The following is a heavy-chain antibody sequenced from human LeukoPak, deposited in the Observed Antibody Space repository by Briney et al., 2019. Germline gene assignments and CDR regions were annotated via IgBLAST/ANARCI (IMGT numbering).Heavy chain of an antibody. V-gene: IGHV3-9*01. CDR2: ISWNSGSI. D-gene: IGHD3-22*01. Sequence: PGGSLRLSCAASGFTFDDYAMHWVRQAPGKGLEWVSGISWNSGSIGYADSVKGRFTISRDNAKNSLYLQMNSLRAEDTAVYYCARDFYDSSGYYPEWGQGTLVTVSS. J-gene: IGHJ4*02. CDR1: GFTFDDYA. CDR3: ARDFYDSSGYYPE.